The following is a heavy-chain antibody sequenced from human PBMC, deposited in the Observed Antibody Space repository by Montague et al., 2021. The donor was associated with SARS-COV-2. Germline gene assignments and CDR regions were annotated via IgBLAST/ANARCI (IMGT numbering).Heavy chain of an antibody. V-gene: IGHV4-39*07. J-gene: IGHJ4*02. CDR2: IYYSGST. Sequence: SETLSLTCTVSGGSISSSSYYWGWIRQPPGKGLEWIGSIYYSGSTYYNPSLKSRVTISVDTSKNQFSLKLSSVTAADTAVYYCVREGGWLSRGSYYFDYWGKGTLVTVSS. CDR1: GGSISSSSYY. D-gene: IGHD2-15*01. CDR3: VREGGWLSRGSYYFDY.